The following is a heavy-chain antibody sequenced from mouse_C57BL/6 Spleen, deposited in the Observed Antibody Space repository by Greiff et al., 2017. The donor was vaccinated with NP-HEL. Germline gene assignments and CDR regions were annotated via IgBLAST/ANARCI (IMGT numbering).Heavy chain of an antibody. CDR1: GYAFSSSW. CDR2: IYPGDGDT. D-gene: IGHD1-1*01. J-gene: IGHJ4*01. Sequence: VQLQQSGPELVKPGASVKISCKASGYAFSSSWMNWVKQRPGKGLEWIGRIYPGDGDTNYNGKFKGKATLTADKSSSTAYMQRSSLTSEDSAVYFGASHYGSSYEDYAMDYWGQGTSVTVSS. CDR3: ASHYGSSYEDYAMDY. V-gene: IGHV1-82*01.